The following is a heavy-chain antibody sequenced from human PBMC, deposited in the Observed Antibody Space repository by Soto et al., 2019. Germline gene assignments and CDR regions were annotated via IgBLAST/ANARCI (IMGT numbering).Heavy chain of an antibody. Sequence: SETLSLTCAVYGGSFSGYYWSWIRQPPGKGLEWIGEINHSGSTNYNPSLKSRVTISVDTSKNQFSLKLSSVTAADTAVYYCARGGGWLRFGGFDYWGQGTLVTVSS. CDR1: GGSFSGYY. J-gene: IGHJ4*02. CDR3: ARGGGWLRFGGFDY. CDR2: INHSGST. D-gene: IGHD5-12*01. V-gene: IGHV4-34*01.